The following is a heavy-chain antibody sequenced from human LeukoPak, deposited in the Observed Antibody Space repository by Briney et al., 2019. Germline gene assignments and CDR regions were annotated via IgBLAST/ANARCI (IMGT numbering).Heavy chain of an antibody. Sequence: PSETLSLTCTVSGGSISSYYWSWIRQTPGKGLEWIGYIYYSGSTNYNPSLKSRVTISVDTSKNQFSLKLSSVTAADTAVYYCASWSDEMTVVTPPVFDIWGQGTMVTVSS. V-gene: IGHV4-59*08. D-gene: IGHD4-23*01. CDR3: ASWSDEMTVVTPPVFDI. CDR2: IYYSGST. CDR1: GGSISSYY. J-gene: IGHJ3*02.